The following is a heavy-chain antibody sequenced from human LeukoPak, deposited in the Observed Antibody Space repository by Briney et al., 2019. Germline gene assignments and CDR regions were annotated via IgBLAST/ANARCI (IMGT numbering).Heavy chain of an antibody. CDR3: ARVSVRYFDN. Sequence: PGRSLRLSCAASGFTFSSYAMHWVRQAPGKGLEWVAVISYDGSNKYYADSVKGRFTISRDNSKNTLYLQMNSLRAEDTAVYYCARVSVRYFDNWGQGTQVTVSS. J-gene: IGHJ4*02. V-gene: IGHV3-30-3*01. D-gene: IGHD2-8*01. CDR2: ISYDGSNK. CDR1: GFTFSSYA.